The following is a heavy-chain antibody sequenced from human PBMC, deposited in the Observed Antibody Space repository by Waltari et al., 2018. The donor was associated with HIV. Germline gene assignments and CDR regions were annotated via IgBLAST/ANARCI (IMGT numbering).Heavy chain of an antibody. CDR1: GYSISSDYY. J-gene: IGHJ4*02. D-gene: IGHD5-18*01. Sequence: QVQLHESGPGMVKPSETLSLTCAVCGYSISSDYYWGWIRQPPGKGLEWIGSASRSGSTYYSPSLKSRVTISLDTSKNQFSLKLNSVAAADTAVYYCGSGSRRGHSHGIDYWGQGTLVTVSS. CDR2: ASRSGST. CDR3: GSGSRRGHSHGIDY. V-gene: IGHV4-38-2*01.